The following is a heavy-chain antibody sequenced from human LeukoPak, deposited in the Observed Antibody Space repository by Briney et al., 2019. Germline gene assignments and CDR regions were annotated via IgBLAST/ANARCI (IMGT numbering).Heavy chain of an antibody. V-gene: IGHV3-48*01. CDR1: GFTFSSYG. Sequence: PGGSLRLSCAASGFTFSSYGMHWVRQAPGKGLEWISYIGIDSGNTNYADSVKGRFTVSGDKAKKSLYLQMNSLRVEDTAVYYCARDYKYAFDNWGQGTLVTVSS. CDR3: ARDYKYAFDN. CDR2: IGIDSGNT. J-gene: IGHJ4*02. D-gene: IGHD5-24*01.